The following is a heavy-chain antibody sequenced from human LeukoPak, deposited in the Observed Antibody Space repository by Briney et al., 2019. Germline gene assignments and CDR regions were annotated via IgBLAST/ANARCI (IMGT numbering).Heavy chain of an antibody. Sequence: GGSLRLSCAASGFTFDDYAMHWVRRAPGKGLEWVSGISWNSGSIGYADSVKGRFTISRDNAKNSLYLQMNSLRAEDTALYYCAKENGLGIVVVMPLDGGQETLVTVPS. J-gene: IGHJ4*02. V-gene: IGHV3-9*01. CDR3: AKENGLGIVVVMPLD. D-gene: IGHD3-22*01. CDR1: GFTFDDYA. CDR2: ISWNSGSI.